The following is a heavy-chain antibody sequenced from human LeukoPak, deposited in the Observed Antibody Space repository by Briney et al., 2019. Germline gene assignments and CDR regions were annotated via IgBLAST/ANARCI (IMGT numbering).Heavy chain of an antibody. Sequence: SETLSLTCTVSGGSIRNYYWSWIRQPPGKGLEWIGYIYYSGSTNYNPSLKSRVTISVDTSKNQFSLKLSSVTAADTAVYYCARETISSSAGFDYWGQGTLVTVSS. CDR2: IYYSGST. J-gene: IGHJ4*02. CDR1: GGSIRNYY. V-gene: IGHV4-59*12. D-gene: IGHD6-6*01. CDR3: ARETISSSAGFDY.